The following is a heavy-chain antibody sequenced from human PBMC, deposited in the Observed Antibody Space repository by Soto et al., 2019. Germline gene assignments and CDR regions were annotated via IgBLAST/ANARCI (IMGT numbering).Heavy chain of an antibody. D-gene: IGHD6-25*01. J-gene: IGHJ3*02. CDR3: ARTSSRRAFDI. Sequence: QVQLVESGGGLVKPGGSLRLSCSASGLTFSDYYMSRIRQSPGKGLEWVSYISSSSNYTNFSDSVKGRFSISRDNAKNSRYRNMNGRRAAYTAVYYSARTSSRRAFDIWGQGTMVTVSS. CDR2: ISSSSNYT. V-gene: IGHV3-11*06. CDR1: GLTFSDYY.